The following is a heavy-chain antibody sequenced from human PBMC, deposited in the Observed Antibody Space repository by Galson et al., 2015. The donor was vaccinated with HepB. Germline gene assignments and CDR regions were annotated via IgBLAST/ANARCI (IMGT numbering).Heavy chain of an antibody. J-gene: IGHJ4*02. CDR3: ARPRDAYTYLNFDF. D-gene: IGHD5-24*01. Sequence: SETLSLTCTVSGGSISYYYWSWIRQPPGKGLEWIGYIYYSGITTYNPSLKSRVTMSVDTSKNQFSLKLSSVTAADTAIYYCARPRDAYTYLNFDFWGQGTLVTVSS. CDR1: GGSISYYY. V-gene: IGHV4-59*08. CDR2: IYYSGIT.